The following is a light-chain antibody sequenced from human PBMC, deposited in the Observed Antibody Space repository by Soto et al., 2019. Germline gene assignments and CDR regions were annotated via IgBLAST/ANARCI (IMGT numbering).Light chain of an antibody. Sequence: EIVLTQSPGTLSFSPGERATLSCRASQSISSSYLAWYHQKPGQAPRLLIYGASSRATGIPGRFSCSGSGTDFALNISRLEPEDFAVYYWQQYGSSPSWTFGQETKV. CDR3: QQYGSSPSWT. V-gene: IGKV3-20*01. CDR1: QSISSSY. J-gene: IGKJ1*01. CDR2: GAS.